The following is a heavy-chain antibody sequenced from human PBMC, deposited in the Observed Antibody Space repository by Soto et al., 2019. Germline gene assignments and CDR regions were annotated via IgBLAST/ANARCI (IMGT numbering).Heavy chain of an antibody. CDR1: GFTFSNYD. CDR2: IGAAGDT. V-gene: IGHV3-13*01. J-gene: IGHJ4*02. CDR3: ASGGLGSSRGEGESRIDY. D-gene: IGHD3-16*01. Sequence: EVQLVESGGGLVQPGGSLRLSCAASGFTFSNYDMHWVRQVTGKGLEWVSAIGAAGDTYYPDSVKGRFTISRENAKNSLYLKMNSRRAEDTVVYECASGGLGSSRGEGESRIDYWGQGALVTVSS.